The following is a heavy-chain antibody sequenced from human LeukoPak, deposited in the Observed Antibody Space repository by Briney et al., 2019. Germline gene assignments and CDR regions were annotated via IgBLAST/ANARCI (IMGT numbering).Heavy chain of an antibody. V-gene: IGHV3-15*01. CDR3: TTDLKYYDFRSGYYIASFDY. Sequence: GGSLRLSCAASGFTFSNAWMSWVRQAPGKGLEWVGRIKSKTDGGTTDYAAPVKGRLIISRDDSTNTLFLQMNSLKTEDTAVYYCTTDLKYYDFRSGYYIASFDYWGQGTLVTVSS. J-gene: IGHJ4*02. CDR1: GFTFSNAW. D-gene: IGHD3-3*01. CDR2: IKSKTDGGTT.